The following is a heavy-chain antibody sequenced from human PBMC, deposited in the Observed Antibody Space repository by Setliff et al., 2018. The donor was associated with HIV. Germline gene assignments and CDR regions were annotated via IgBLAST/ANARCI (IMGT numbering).Heavy chain of an antibody. Sequence: PSETLSLTCTVSGGSISSSSYYWGWIRQPPGKGLEWIGRIYYSGSTNYNPSLKSRVTISVDPSRNQFSLKLNSVTAADTAMDYCARGNWFDGGELPHDYWGQGTPVTVSS. CDR3: ARGNWFDGGELPHDY. CDR1: GGSISSSSYY. D-gene: IGHD2-15*01. J-gene: IGHJ4*02. V-gene: IGHV4-39*07. CDR2: IYYSGST.